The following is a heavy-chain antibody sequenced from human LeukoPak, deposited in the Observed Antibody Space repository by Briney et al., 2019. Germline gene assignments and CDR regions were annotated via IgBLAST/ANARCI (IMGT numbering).Heavy chain of an antibody. D-gene: IGHD3-22*01. CDR3: AIDSSGKKYYYYGMDV. Sequence: SETLSLTCTVSGGSISSGSYYWGWIPQPAGKGLEWIGRIYTSGSTNYNPSLKSRVTISVDTSKNQFSLKLSSVTAADTAVYYCAIDSSGKKYYYYGMDVWGQGTTVTVSS. CDR2: IYTSGST. V-gene: IGHV4-61*02. CDR1: GGSISSGSYY. J-gene: IGHJ6*02.